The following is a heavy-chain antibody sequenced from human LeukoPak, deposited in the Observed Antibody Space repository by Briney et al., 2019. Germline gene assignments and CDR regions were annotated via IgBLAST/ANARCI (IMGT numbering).Heavy chain of an antibody. CDR2: ISTNGGST. CDR3: SVIDRSFDGSGYWGQ. J-gene: IGHJ4*02. CDR1: GFTFSSYG. D-gene: IGHD3-22*01. Sequence: GGSLRLSCEASGFTFSSYGMSWVRQAPGKGLEWVSGISTNGGSTYYADSVKGRLTISRDNPRNMLYLEMNSLRAEETAVYYFSVIDRSFDGSGYWGQWGQGTLVTVSS. V-gene: IGHV3-23*01.